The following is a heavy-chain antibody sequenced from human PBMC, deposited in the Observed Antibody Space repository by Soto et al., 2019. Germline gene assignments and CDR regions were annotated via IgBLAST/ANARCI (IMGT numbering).Heavy chain of an antibody. Sequence: TGGSLRLSCAASGFTFSSYGMDWVRQAPGKGLEWVALISYDGTYKYYADSVKGRFTISRDNSKNTLYLRMNSLRAEDTAVYYCAKDLKARLSTFDYWGQGTLVTVYS. V-gene: IGHV3-30*18. J-gene: IGHJ4*02. CDR3: AKDLKARLSTFDY. CDR2: ISYDGTYK. CDR1: GFTFSSYG.